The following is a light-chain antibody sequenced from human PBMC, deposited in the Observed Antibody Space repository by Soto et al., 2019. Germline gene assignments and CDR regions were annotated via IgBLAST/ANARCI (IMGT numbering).Light chain of an antibody. CDR2: AAS. CDR3: QQLNSYVFA. V-gene: IGKV1-9*01. CDR1: QDVSRY. Sequence: DIQLTQSPSFLSASVGDRVTITCRASQDVSRYLAWYQQKPEKAPNLLIYAASTLRSGVPSRFSGSGSETEFTLTISSLQPEDFATYYCQQLNSYVFAFGPGTKVDMK. J-gene: IGKJ3*01.